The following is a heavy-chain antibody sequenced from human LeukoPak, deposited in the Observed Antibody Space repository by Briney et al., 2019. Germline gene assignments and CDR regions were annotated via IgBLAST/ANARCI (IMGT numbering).Heavy chain of an antibody. CDR3: ARQTTVISFDY. D-gene: IGHD4-17*01. J-gene: IGHJ4*02. CDR2: IFYSGSM. V-gene: IGHV4-30-4*01. CDR1: GGSISSGDYY. Sequence: PSGTLSLTCTVSGGSISSGDYYWTWIRQPPGKGLEWMGYIFYSGSMYYNPSLKSRLTISVDTSKNQFSLKLRSVTAADTAVYYCARQTTVISFDYWGQGALVTVSS.